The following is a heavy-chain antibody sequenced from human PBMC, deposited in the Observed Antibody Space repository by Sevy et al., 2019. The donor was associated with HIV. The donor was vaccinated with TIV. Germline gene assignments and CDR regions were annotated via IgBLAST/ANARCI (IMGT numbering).Heavy chain of an antibody. Sequence: GSLRLSSAASGFTFSSYWMNWVRQAPGKGLEWVANIKQDGSEKYYVDSVKGRFTISRDNAKNSMHLQMNSLRAEDTAVYYCARALAAAASYWGQGTLVTVSS. V-gene: IGHV3-7*01. CDR1: GFTFSSYW. CDR3: ARALAAAASY. CDR2: IKQDGSEK. J-gene: IGHJ4*02. D-gene: IGHD6-25*01.